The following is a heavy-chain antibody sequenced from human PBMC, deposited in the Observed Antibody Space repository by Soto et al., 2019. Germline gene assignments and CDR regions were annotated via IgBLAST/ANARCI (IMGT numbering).Heavy chain of an antibody. D-gene: IGHD3-9*01. CDR3: ANYILTGYYIGY. V-gene: IGHV3-23*01. Sequence: GGSLRLSCAASGFTFSSYAMSWVRPAPGKGLGWVSAISGSGGSTYYADSVKGRFTISRDNSKNTLYLQMNSLRAEDTAVYYCANYILTGYYIGYWGQGTLVTVSS. CDR2: ISGSGGST. CDR1: GFTFSSYA. J-gene: IGHJ4*02.